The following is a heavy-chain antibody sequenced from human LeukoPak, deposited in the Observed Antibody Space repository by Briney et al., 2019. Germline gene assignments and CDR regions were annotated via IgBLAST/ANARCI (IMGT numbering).Heavy chain of an antibody. D-gene: IGHD3-3*01. CDR2: TSSSGNT. J-gene: IGHJ4*02. CDR3: ARLGAGPTYYDFWSGYSSFYFDY. Sequence: SETLSLTCTVSGGSTSSGNYYWGWLRQPPGKGLEWIGGTSSSGNTYYNPSLKSRITIFIDTSKNHFSLKLSSVTAADTAVYYCARLGAGPTYYDFWSGYSSFYFDYWGQGTLVTVSS. CDR1: GGSTSSGNYY. V-gene: IGHV4-39*02.